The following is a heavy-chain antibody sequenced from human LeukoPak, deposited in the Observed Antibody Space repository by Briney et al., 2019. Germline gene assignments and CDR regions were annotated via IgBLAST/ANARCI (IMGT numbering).Heavy chain of an antibody. Sequence: SETLSLTCTVSGGSISSGDYYWSWIRQPPGKGLEWIGYIYYSGSTYYNPSLKSRVTISVDTSKNQFSLKLSSVTAADTAVYYCARDAGPEIWFGELGSRWYFDLWGRGTLVTVSS. D-gene: IGHD3-10*01. CDR1: GGSISSGDYY. CDR2: IYYSGST. CDR3: ARDAGPEIWFGELGSRWYFDL. V-gene: IGHV4-30-4*01. J-gene: IGHJ2*01.